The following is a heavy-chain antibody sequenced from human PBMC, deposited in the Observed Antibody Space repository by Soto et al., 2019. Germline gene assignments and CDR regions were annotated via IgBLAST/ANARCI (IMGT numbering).Heavy chain of an antibody. CDR2: IFYTGST. Sequence: SETLSLTCTVSGGSINISGYYWGWLRQPPGKGREWIGSIFYTGSTYYNPSVKSRVSRTVDTSKNQFSLKFNSVTAADTAVHYCARRGLNGPFAPWGQRTLVNLSS. J-gene: IGHJ5*02. CDR3: ARRGLNGPFAP. V-gene: IGHV4-39*01. CDR1: GGSINISGYY.